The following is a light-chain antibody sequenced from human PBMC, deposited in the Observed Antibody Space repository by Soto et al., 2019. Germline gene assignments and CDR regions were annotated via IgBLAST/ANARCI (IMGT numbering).Light chain of an antibody. J-gene: IGKJ5*01. CDR2: AAS. CDR3: KTIYRTPLN. CDR1: QSISSY. Sequence: DIQMTQSPSSLSASVGDRVTITCRASQSISSYLNCYQQKPGKAPKLLIYAASSLQSGVPSRLSGSGSGTDFTLTISSLQPEDFTTYYCKTIYRTPLNFGQGTRLEIK. V-gene: IGKV1-39*01.